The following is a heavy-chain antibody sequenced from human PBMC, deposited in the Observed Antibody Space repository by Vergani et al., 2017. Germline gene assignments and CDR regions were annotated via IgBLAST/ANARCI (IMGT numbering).Heavy chain of an antibody. J-gene: IGHJ4*02. Sequence: QVHLLESGPGLVKPSETLSLTCNVSGGSINNYYWNWIRQPPGKTLEWIGYICYTGLTKYNPSFKSRVTTSVDTSKNQFSLKLSSVTAADTAVYYCARGYYRYHDGTGYWEFDYWGQGTLVTVSS. CDR3: ARGYYRYHDGTGYWEFDY. CDR2: ICYTGLT. D-gene: IGHD3-22*01. V-gene: IGHV4-59*01. CDR1: GGSINNYY.